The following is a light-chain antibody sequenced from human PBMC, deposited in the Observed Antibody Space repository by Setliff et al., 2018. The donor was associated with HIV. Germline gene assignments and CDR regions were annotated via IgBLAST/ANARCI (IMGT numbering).Light chain of an antibody. J-gene: IGLJ2*01. CDR2: EVN. V-gene: IGLV2-8*01. CDR1: SSDVGGYNY. Sequence: QSVLTQPPSASGSRGQSVTISCTGTSSDVGGYNYVSWYQQHPGNAPKLMIYEVNKRPSGVPDRFSGSKSGNTASLTVSGLQAEDEAEYFCSSYAGSNIVIFGGGTKGTVL. CDR3: SSYAGSNIVI.